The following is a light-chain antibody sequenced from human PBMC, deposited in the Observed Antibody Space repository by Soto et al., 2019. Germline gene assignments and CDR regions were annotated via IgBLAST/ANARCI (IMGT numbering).Light chain of an antibody. J-gene: IGLJ2*01. Sequence: QAVVTQEPSLTVSPGGTVTLTCGSSTGAVTSNHHPYWFQQKAGQAPRTLIYDTSNIHSWTPARFSGSLLGDKAALTLSGAQPEDEAQYYCLLSYNAARVVGGGTKLTAL. CDR1: TGAVTSNHH. CDR2: DTS. CDR3: LLSYNAARV. V-gene: IGLV7-46*01.